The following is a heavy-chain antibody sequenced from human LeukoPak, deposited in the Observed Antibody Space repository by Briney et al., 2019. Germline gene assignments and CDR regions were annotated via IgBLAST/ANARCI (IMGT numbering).Heavy chain of an antibody. D-gene: IGHD2-2*01. CDR2: IRSKAYGGTT. CDR3: TRDLVVPAAPLYYYYMDV. J-gene: IGHJ6*03. CDR1: GFTFGDYA. V-gene: IGHV3-49*04. Sequence: PGGSLRLSCTASGFTFGDYAMSWVRQAPGKGLEWVGFIRSKAYGGTTEYAASVKGRFTTSRDDSKSIAYLQMNSLKTEDTAVYYCTRDLVVPAAPLYYYYMDVWGKGTTVTVS.